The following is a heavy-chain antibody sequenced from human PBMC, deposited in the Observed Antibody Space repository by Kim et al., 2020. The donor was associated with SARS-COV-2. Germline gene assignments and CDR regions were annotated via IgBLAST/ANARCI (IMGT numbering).Heavy chain of an antibody. CDR1: GGSFSGYY. V-gene: IGHV4-34*01. CDR3: ARVARRII. J-gene: IGHJ3*02. CDR2: INHSGST. Sequence: SETLSLTCAVYGGSFSGYYWSWIRQPPGKGLEWIGEINHSGSTNYNPSLKSRVTISVDTSKNQFSLKLSSVTAADTAVYYCARVARRIIWGQGTMVTVSS.